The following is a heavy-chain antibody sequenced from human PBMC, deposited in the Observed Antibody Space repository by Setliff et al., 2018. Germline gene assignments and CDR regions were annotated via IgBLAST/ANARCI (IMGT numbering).Heavy chain of an antibody. Sequence: SVKVSCKASGGTFSNYDISWVRQAPGQGLEWMGGIIPIFGTTNYAQKFQGRVTITTDESTSTAYMELSSLRSEDTAVYYCARVVRYGDYVYTDYWGQGTLVTVSS. D-gene: IGHD4-17*01. CDR1: GGTFSNYD. CDR2: IIPIFGTT. V-gene: IGHV1-69*05. CDR3: ARVVRYGDYVYTDY. J-gene: IGHJ4*02.